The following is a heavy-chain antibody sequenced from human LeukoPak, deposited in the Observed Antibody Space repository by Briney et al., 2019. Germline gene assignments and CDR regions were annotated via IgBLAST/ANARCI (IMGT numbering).Heavy chain of an antibody. V-gene: IGHV1-2*02. Sequence: GASVKVSCKASGYTFTGYYMHWVRQAPGRGLEWMGWINPNSGGTNYAQKFQGRVTMTRDTSISTAYMELSRLRSDDTAVYYCARDDLTYYYGSGVITHLSGWFDPWGQGTLVTVSS. J-gene: IGHJ5*02. CDR2: INPNSGGT. CDR1: GYTFTGYY. CDR3: ARDDLTYYYGSGVITHLSGWFDP. D-gene: IGHD3-10*01.